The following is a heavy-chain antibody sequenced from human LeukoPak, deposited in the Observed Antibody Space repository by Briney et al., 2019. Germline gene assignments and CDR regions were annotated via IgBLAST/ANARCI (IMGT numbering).Heavy chain of an antibody. V-gene: IGHV4-39*02. CDR3: ARDKPDYDILTGTILGYYYGMDV. D-gene: IGHD3-9*01. Sequence: SETLSLTCTVSGGSISSRSYYWGWIRQSPGKGLEWIGTIYYSGTTYYNPSLKSRVTISVDTSKNQFSLKLSSVTAADTAVYYCARDKPDYDILTGTILGYYYGMDVWGQGTTVTVSS. CDR2: IYYSGTT. J-gene: IGHJ6*02. CDR1: GGSISSRSYY.